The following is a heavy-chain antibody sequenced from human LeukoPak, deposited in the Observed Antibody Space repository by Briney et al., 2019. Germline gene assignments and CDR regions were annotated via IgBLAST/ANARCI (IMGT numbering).Heavy chain of an antibody. J-gene: IGHJ4*02. CDR2: INHSGST. V-gene: IGHV4-34*01. D-gene: IGHD2-15*01. CDR1: GGSFSGYY. CDR3: ARGYCSGGSCYLFDY. Sequence: SEALSLTCAVYGGSFSGYYWSWIRQPPGKGLEWIGEINHSGSTNYNPSLKSRVTISVDTSKNQFSLKLSSVTAADTAVYYCARGYCSGGSCYLFDYWGQGTLVTVSS.